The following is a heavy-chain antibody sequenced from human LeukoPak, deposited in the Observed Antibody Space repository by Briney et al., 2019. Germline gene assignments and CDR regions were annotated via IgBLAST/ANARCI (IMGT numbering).Heavy chain of an antibody. CDR3: AKDTATYSSSKDY. CDR2: ISYDGSNK. V-gene: IGHV3-30*18. D-gene: IGHD6-13*01. J-gene: IGHJ4*02. Sequence: GGSLRLSCAASGFTFSSYGMHWVRQAPGKGLEWVAVISYDGSNKYYADSVKGRFTISRDNSKNTLYLQMNSLRAEDTAVYYCAKDTATYSSSKDYWGQGTLVTVSS. CDR1: GFTFSSYG.